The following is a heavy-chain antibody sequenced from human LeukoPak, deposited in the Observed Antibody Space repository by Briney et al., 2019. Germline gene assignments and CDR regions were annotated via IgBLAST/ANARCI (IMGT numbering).Heavy chain of an antibody. V-gene: IGHV1-46*01. D-gene: IGHD3-10*01. CDR1: GYTFTSYY. J-gene: IGHJ6*02. CDR2: INPSGGST. Sequence: GASVKVSCKASGYTFTSYYMHWVRQAPGQGLEWMGIINPSGGSTSYAQKFQGIVTMTRDTSTSTVYMELSSLRSEDTAVYYCARAPNVLLWFAESRPYYYGMDVWGQGTTVTVSS. CDR3: ARAPNVLLWFAESRPYYYGMDV.